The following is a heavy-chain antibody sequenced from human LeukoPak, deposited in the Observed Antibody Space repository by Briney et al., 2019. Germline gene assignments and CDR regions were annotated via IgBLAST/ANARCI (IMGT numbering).Heavy chain of an antibody. Sequence: SVKVSCKASGGTFSSYAISWVRQAPGQGLEWMGGIIPIFGTASYAQKFQGRVTITADESTSTAYMELSSLRSEDTAVYYCARESWGYCSSTSCYEGQFDYWGQGTLVTVSS. CDR3: ARESWGYCSSTSCYEGQFDY. V-gene: IGHV1-69*13. CDR1: GGTFSSYA. D-gene: IGHD2-2*01. J-gene: IGHJ4*02. CDR2: IIPIFGTA.